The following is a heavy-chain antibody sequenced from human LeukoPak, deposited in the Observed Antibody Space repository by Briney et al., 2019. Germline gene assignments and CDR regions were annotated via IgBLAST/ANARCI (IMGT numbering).Heavy chain of an antibody. D-gene: IGHD1-26*01. CDR3: ARGYSYLDY. V-gene: IGHV3-7*05. CDR1: GFSLSNYW. J-gene: IGHJ4*02. Sequence: GGSPRLSCGVSGFSLSNYWMTWVRQAPGKGLEWLGSVKEDGSERYHVDSLKGRFTISRDNAKNSLFLQLNSLGAEDTAVYYCARGYSYLDYWGQGALVTVSS. CDR2: VKEDGSER.